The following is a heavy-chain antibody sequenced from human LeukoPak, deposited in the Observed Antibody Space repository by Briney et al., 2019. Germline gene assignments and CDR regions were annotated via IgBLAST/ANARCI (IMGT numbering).Heavy chain of an antibody. V-gene: IGHV4-59*01. D-gene: IGHD6-13*01. CDR1: GGSISSYY. CDR2: IYYSGST. J-gene: IGHJ6*03. CDR3: ARADTGSSWYRDYYMDV. Sequence: SETLSLTCTVSGGSISSYYWSWIRQPPGKGLEWIGYIYYSGSTNYNPSLKSRVTISVDTSKNQFSLKLSSVTAADTAVYYCARADTGSSWYRDYYMDVWGKGTTVTISS.